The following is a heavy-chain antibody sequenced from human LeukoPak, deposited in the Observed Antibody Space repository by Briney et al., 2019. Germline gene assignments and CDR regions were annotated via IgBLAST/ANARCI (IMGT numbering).Heavy chain of an antibody. Sequence: GGSLRLSCAASGSTFSSYWMNWARPAPGKGLEWVASINHNGNVNYYVDSVKGRFTISRDNAKNSLYLQMSNLRAEDTAVYFCARGGGLDVWGQGAAVTVSS. V-gene: IGHV3-7*03. D-gene: IGHD3-16*01. J-gene: IGHJ6*02. CDR2: INHNGNVN. CDR3: ARGGGLDV. CDR1: GSTFSSYW.